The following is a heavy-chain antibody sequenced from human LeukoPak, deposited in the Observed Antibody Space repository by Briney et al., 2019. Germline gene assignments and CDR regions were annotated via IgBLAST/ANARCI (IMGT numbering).Heavy chain of an antibody. Sequence: GGSLSLSCAASGFTFSNAWMSWVRQAPGKGLEWVAVISYDGSNKYYADSVKGRFTISRDNSKNTLYLQMNSLRAEDTAVYYCARDAVPHLYYYYYGMDVWGQGTTVTVSS. CDR2: ISYDGSNK. CDR3: ARDAVPHLYYYYYGMDV. V-gene: IGHV3-30-3*01. CDR1: GFTFSNAW. J-gene: IGHJ6*02.